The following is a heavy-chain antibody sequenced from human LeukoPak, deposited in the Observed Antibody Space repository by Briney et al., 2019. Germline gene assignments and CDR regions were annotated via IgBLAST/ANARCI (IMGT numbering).Heavy chain of an antibody. J-gene: IGHJ4*02. V-gene: IGHV1-69*04. CDR2: IIPILGIA. Sequence: GSSVKVSCKASGGTFSSYAISWVRQAPGQGLEWMGRIIPILGIANYAQKFQGRVTITADKSTSTAYMELSSLRSEDTAVYYCARVREYSSLSFDYWGQGTLVTVSS. CDR3: ARVREYSSLSFDY. CDR1: GGTFSSYA. D-gene: IGHD6-6*01.